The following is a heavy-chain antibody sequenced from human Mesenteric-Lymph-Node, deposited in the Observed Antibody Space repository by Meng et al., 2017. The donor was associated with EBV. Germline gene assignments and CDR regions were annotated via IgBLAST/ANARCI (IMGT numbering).Heavy chain of an antibody. Sequence: QVQLVESGSEVKKPGSSVKVSCKASGGTFSSYAISWVRQAPGQGLEWMGGIIPIFSTANYAQKLQGRVTITADESTSTAYMELNSLRSEDTAVYYCATYYYDSSAYFDWGQGTLVTASS. V-gene: IGHV1-69*01. CDR1: GGTFSSYA. D-gene: IGHD3-22*01. CDR2: IIPIFSTA. CDR3: ATYYYDSSAYFD. J-gene: IGHJ4*02.